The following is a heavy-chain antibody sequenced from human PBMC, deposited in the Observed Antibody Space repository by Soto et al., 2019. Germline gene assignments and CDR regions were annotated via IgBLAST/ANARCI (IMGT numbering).Heavy chain of an antibody. Sequence: SVKVSCKASGGTSSSYAISWVRQAPGQGLEWMGGIIPIFGTANYAQKFQGRVTITADESTSTAYMELSSLRSEDTAVYYCARDPSYDSSGYYYYYGMDVWGQGTTVTVSS. CDR3: ARDPSYDSSGYYYYYGMDV. J-gene: IGHJ6*02. CDR2: IIPIFGTA. V-gene: IGHV1-69*13. CDR1: GGTSSSYA. D-gene: IGHD3-22*01.